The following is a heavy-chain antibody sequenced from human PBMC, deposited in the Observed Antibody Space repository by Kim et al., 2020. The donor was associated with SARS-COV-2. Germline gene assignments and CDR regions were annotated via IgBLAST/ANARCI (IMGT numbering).Heavy chain of an antibody. CDR3: ARDVTYYDILTGYQSYYYGMDV. D-gene: IGHD3-9*01. CDR2: IKQDGSEK. CDR1: GFTFSSYW. V-gene: IGHV3-7*01. J-gene: IGHJ6*02. Sequence: GGSLRLSCAASGFTFSSYWMSWVRQAPGKGLEWVANIKQDGSEKYYVDSVKGRFTISRDNAKNSLYLQMNSLRAEDTAVYYCARDVTYYDILTGYQSYYYGMDVWGQGTTVTVSS.